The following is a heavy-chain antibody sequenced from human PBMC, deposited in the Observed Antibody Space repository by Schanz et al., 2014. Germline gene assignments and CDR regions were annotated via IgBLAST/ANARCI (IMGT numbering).Heavy chain of an antibody. CDR1: GYTLTELS. D-gene: IGHD5-12*01. CDR3: ARTGYDPSLTH. V-gene: IGHV1-24*01. J-gene: IGHJ4*02. CDR2: FDPEDGEI. Sequence: QVQLVQSGAEVKKPGSSVKVSCKVSGYTLTELSIHWVRQAPGKGLEWMGGFDPEDGEIIYAQKFQGRVTFTADKSTSTAFLEVNSLRSEDTAVYYCARTGYDPSLTHWGQGTLVTVSS.